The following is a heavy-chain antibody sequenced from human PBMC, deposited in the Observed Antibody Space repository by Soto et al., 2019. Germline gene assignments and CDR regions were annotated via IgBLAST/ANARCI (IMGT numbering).Heavy chain of an antibody. CDR2: ISYDGSNK. J-gene: IGHJ4*02. Sequence: GSLRLSCAASGFTFSSYGMHWVRQAPGKGLEWVAVISYDGSNKYYADSVKGRFTISRDNSKNTLYLQMNSLRAEDTAVYYCAKDYPVPGGDYRGQGTLVTVSS. CDR1: GFTFSSYG. D-gene: IGHD6-25*01. V-gene: IGHV3-30*18. CDR3: AKDYPVPGGDY.